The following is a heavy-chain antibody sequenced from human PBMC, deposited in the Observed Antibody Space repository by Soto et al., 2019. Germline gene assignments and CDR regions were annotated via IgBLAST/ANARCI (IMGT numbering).Heavy chain of an antibody. CDR3: ARDQPGGMDNYFYYMDV. CDR1: GFSLSNYG. CDR2: IWYDGTNK. J-gene: IGHJ6*03. V-gene: IGHV3-33*01. D-gene: IGHD2-2*03. Sequence: GGSLSLSCAASGFSLSNYGIHWVRQAPGKGLEWVAVIWYDGTNKAYADSVKGRFAISRDISKNTVYLQMNSLRAEDTAVYYCARDQPGGMDNYFYYMDVWGKGTTVTVSS.